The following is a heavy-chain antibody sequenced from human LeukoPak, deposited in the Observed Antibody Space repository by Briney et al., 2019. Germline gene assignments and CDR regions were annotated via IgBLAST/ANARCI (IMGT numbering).Heavy chain of an antibody. CDR2: ISPSSTNI. J-gene: IGHJ5*01. D-gene: IGHD2/OR15-2a*01. V-gene: IGHV3-21*06. Sequence: GGTLRLSCAASGFTFSAHTMSWVRQAPGKGLEWVSSISPSSTNIFKPASMKGRFTISIDNSKNSLFLQIHTLRVEDTAVYYCAREYTYGFYFDSWGQGTLVTVSS. CDR3: AREYTYGFYFDS. CDR1: GFTFSAHT.